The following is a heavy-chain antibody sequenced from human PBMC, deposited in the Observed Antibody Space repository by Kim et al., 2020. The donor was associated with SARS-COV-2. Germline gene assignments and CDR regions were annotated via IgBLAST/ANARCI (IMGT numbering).Heavy chain of an antibody. Sequence: NTYDTDCVEGRFTISRDNSKNTLYLRMNSLRAEDTAVYYCARLEVGALDYWGQGTLVTVSS. CDR3: ARLEVGALDY. J-gene: IGHJ4*02. V-gene: IGHV3-53*01. CDR2: NT. D-gene: IGHD1-26*01.